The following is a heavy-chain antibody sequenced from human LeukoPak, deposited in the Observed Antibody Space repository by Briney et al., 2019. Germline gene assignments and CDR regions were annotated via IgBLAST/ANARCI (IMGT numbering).Heavy chain of an antibody. J-gene: IGHJ3*02. CDR1: GGSFSSYV. Sequence: GASVKPSCKASGGSFSSYVITCVRQAPGQGLEWMGRIIPVLGVSNYAQKFQGRVTTTADKSTNTAHMELSRLECGYTAVYYCTREGVYAPDPSSSPRNAFDISGQRTVVIVSS. CDR2: IIPVLGVS. D-gene: IGHD1-14*01. CDR3: TREGVYAPDPSSSPRNAFDI. V-gene: IGHV1-69*04.